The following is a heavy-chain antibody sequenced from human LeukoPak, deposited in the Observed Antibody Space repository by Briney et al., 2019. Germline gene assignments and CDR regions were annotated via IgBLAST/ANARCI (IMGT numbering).Heavy chain of an antibody. Sequence: ASVKVSCKASGYTFTSYDINWVRQATGQGLEWMGWMNPNSGNTGYAQKFQGRVAITRNTSISTAYMELSSLRSEDTAVYYCARGPRIAVAGRGQSYYWGQGTLVTVSS. CDR3: ARGPRIAVAGRGQSYY. CDR1: GYTFTSYD. D-gene: IGHD6-19*01. J-gene: IGHJ4*02. CDR2: MNPNSGNT. V-gene: IGHV1-8*03.